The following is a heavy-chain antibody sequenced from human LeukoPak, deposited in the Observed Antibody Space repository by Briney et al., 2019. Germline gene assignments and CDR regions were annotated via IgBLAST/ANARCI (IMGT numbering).Heavy chain of an antibody. CDR2: IYTSGST. CDR1: AGSISSGSYY. D-gene: IGHD6-13*01. J-gene: IGHJ3*02. Sequence: SETLSLTCTVSAGSISSGSYYWSWIRQPAGKGLEWIGRIYTSGSTNYNPSLKSRVTISVDTSKNKFSLKLSSVTAADTAVYYCARDAYSSSWPDAFDIWGQGTMVTVSS. CDR3: ARDAYSSSWPDAFDI. V-gene: IGHV4-61*02.